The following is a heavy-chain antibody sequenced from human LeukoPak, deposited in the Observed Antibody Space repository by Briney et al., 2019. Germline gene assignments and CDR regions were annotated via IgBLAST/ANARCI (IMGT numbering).Heavy chain of an antibody. CDR3: ARGAPVTTGLGFDY. CDR2: IYYSGST. Sequence: SETLSLTCTVSGGSISSSSYYWGWIRQPPGKGLEWIGSIYYSGSTYYNPSLKSRVTISVDTSKNQFPLKLSSVTAADTAVYYCARGAPVTTGLGFDYWGQGTLVAVSS. D-gene: IGHD4-17*01. CDR1: GGSISSSSYY. J-gene: IGHJ4*02. V-gene: IGHV4-39*01.